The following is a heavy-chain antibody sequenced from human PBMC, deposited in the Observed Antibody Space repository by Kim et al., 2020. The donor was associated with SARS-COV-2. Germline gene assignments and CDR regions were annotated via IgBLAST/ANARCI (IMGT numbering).Heavy chain of an antibody. J-gene: IGHJ4*02. V-gene: IGHV4-59*08. D-gene: IGHD2-2*01. CDR3: ARQDCSSTSCYNFDY. Sequence: PSLKSRVTISVDTSKNQFSLKLSSETAADTAVYYCARQDCSSTSCYNFDYWGQGTLVTVSS.